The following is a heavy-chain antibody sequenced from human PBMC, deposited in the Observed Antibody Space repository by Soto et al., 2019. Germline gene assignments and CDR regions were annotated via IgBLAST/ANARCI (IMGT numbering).Heavy chain of an antibody. Sequence: AASVKVSCKASGYTFSNYGMSWVRQAPGQGLEWMGWISAYNGNTNYAQKFQGRVTMTTDTSTSTAYMELRSLRSDDTAVYYCARDRSSSGLWGQGTLVTVSS. D-gene: IGHD6-19*01. V-gene: IGHV1-18*01. CDR2: ISAYNGNT. CDR1: GYTFSNYG. J-gene: IGHJ4*02. CDR3: ARDRSSSGL.